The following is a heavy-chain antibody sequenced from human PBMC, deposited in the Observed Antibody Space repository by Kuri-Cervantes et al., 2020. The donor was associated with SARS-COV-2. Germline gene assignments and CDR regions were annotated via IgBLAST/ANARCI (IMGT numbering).Heavy chain of an antibody. V-gene: IGHV3-30*04. Sequence: GGSLRLSCAASGFTFSSYAMHWVRQAPGKGLERVAVISYDGSNKYYADSVKGRFTISRDNSKNTLYLQMNSLRAEDTAVYYCARAPRLGIRDGDAFDIWGQGTMVTVSS. CDR2: ISYDGSNK. CDR3: ARAPRLGIRDGDAFDI. D-gene: IGHD7-27*01. J-gene: IGHJ3*02. CDR1: GFTFSSYA.